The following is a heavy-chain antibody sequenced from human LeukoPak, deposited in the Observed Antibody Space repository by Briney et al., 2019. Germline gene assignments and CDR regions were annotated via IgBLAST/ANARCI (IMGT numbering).Heavy chain of an antibody. J-gene: IGHJ4*02. CDR1: GFSFSSYS. D-gene: IGHD6-13*01. V-gene: IGHV3-21*01. Sequence: GSLRLSCAAPGFSFSSYSMNWVRQAPGKGLEWVSSISSSSIYIFYSNSVKGRFTISRDNAKNSLYLQVNSLRADDTAVYYCVKVRSGAAAVGGDWGRGTLVTVSS. CDR2: ISSSSIYI. CDR3: VKVRSGAAAVGGD.